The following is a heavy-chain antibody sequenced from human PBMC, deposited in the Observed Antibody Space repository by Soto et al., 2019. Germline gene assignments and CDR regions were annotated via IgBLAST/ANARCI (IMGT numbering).Heavy chain of an antibody. J-gene: IGHJ2*01. CDR1: GGSIRSYY. CDR3: ANCNWYVDL. V-gene: IGHV4-59*01. Sequence: QVQLQESGPGLVKPSETLSLTCTVSGGSIRSYYWGWIRQLPGKGLEWIGYIYYTGSTNYNPSRKSRVTISVETAKHQFSLLLSSVTAADTAVYYCANCNWYVDLWGRGSPVTVSS. CDR2: IYYTGST.